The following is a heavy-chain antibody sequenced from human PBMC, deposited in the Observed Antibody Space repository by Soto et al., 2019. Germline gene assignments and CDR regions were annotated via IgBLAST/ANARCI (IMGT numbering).Heavy chain of an antibody. CDR1: GFIFSSYG. Sequence: EVQLLESGGDLVQPGGSLRLSCAASGFIFSSYGMSWVRQAPGKGLEWVSAMTGRGGVTYYADSVKGRFTISRDNSKNTLYLQMNSLRADDMAVYYCAKRGGTSGYYPWDYWGQGILVTVSS. CDR2: MTGRGGVT. J-gene: IGHJ4*02. D-gene: IGHD3-22*01. CDR3: AKRGGTSGYYPWDY. V-gene: IGHV3-23*01.